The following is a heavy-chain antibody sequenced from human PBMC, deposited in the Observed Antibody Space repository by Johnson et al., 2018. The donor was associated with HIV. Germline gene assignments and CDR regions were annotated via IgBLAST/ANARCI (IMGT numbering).Heavy chain of an antibody. Sequence: QLVESGGGLVQPGGSLRLSCAASGFTVSSNYMSWVRQAPGKGLEWVSVIYSGGSTYYADSVKGRFTISRDNSKNTLYLQMNSLRAEDTAVYYCAKDDLGASGAFDIWGQGTMVTVSS. V-gene: IGHV3-66*01. CDR1: GFTVSSNY. D-gene: IGHD1-26*01. CDR2: IYSGGST. CDR3: AKDDLGASGAFDI. J-gene: IGHJ3*02.